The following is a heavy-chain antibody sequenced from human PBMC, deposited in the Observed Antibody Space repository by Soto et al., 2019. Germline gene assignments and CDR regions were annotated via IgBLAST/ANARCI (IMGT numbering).Heavy chain of an antibody. Sequence: GESLKISCEVSGYTFTTYWITWVREMRGKGVEWMGRIDPSDSYTNYSPSFQGHVTISADKSVGTAFLQWSRLTASDTAMYYCARRMKMAADAPSDYYAMEVCGQGTTVSVSS. D-gene: IGHD6-13*01. J-gene: IGHJ6*02. CDR1: GYTFTTYW. CDR3: ARRMKMAADAPSDYYAMEV. V-gene: IGHV5-10-1*01. CDR2: IDPSDSYT.